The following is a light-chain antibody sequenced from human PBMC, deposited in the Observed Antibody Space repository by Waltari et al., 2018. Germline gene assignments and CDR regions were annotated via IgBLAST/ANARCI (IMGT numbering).Light chain of an antibody. V-gene: IGKV4-1*01. CDR1: QSVFHTNNKNY. CDR3: QQYYSSPLT. CDR2: WAS. Sequence: DIVLTQSPDSLAVSLGERATISCRSSQSVFHTNNKNYLAWYQQKPVHPPRLLFYWASTRESGVPDRFSGSGSGTDFTLTISSLQAEDVATYFCQQYYSSPLTFGGGTKVEFK. J-gene: IGKJ4*01.